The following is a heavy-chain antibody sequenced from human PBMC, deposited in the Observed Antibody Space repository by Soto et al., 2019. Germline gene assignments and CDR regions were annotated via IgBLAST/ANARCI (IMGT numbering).Heavy chain of an antibody. CDR1: GGSISSGDDF. D-gene: IGHD1-20*01. CDR3: ARDRAKWKDYYYYGMDV. V-gene: IGHV4-30-4*01. CDR2: IYYSGST. J-gene: IGHJ6*02. Sequence: SETLSLTCTVSGGSISSGDDFWTWIRQPPGKGLEWIGYIYYSGSTYYNPSLKSRLTMSVDTSKNQFSLKLSSVTAADTAVYYCARDRAKWKDYYYYGMDVWGQGTTVTV.